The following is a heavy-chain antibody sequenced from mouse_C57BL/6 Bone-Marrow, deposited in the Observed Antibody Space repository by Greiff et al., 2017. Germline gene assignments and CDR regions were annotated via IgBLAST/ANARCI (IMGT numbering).Heavy chain of an antibody. Sequence: QVQLQQPGAELVMPGASVKLSCKASGYTFTSYWMHWVKQRPGQGLEWIGEIDPSDSYTNYNQKFKGKSTLTVDKSSSTAYMQLSSLTSEDSAVYYCARIGFYYGSSHYAMDYWGQGTSVTVSS. CDR2: IDPSDSYT. D-gene: IGHD1-1*01. V-gene: IGHV1-69*01. CDR1: GYTFTSYW. CDR3: ARIGFYYGSSHYAMDY. J-gene: IGHJ4*01.